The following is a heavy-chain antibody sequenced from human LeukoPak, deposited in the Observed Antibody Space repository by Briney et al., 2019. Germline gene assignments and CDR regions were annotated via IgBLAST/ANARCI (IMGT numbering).Heavy chain of an antibody. D-gene: IGHD3-10*01. V-gene: IGHV3-23*01. Sequence: GGSLRLSCEASGFTFGTFGMAWVRQSPGKWLQWVSGITGSSTWTYYAASVKGRFTVSRDNSQNTLHLQMNSLRADDTAVYYCTRELVSSGTGYFDLWGRGTLVTVSS. CDR1: GFTFGTFG. J-gene: IGHJ2*01. CDR2: ITGSSTWT. CDR3: TRELVSSGTGYFDL.